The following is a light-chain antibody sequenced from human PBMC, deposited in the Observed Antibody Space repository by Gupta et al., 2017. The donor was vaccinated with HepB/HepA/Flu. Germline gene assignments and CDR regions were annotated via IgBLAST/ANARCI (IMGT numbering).Light chain of an antibody. V-gene: IGLV3-21*04. CDR3: QVWDSSSDHLYV. Sequence: SYVLTQPPSVLVAPGKTDRITCGGNNIGSKSVHWYQQKPGQAPVLVIYYDSDRPSGIPERFSGSNSGNTATLTISRVEAGDEADYYCQVWDSSSDHLYVFGTGTKVTVL. CDR2: YDS. J-gene: IGLJ1*01. CDR1: NIGSKS.